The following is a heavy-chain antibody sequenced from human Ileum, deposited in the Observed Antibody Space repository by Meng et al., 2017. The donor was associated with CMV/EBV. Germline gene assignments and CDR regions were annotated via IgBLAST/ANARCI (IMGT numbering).Heavy chain of an antibody. Sequence: GESLKISCAASGFTVSREYMSWVRQAPGRGLEWVSSLHSGGSITYYADSVKGRLTISRDNSKNTLYLQMNSLRVDDTAVYYCARDFPGDYYFAYGGQAMLV. J-gene: IGHJ4*02. CDR3: ARDFPGDYYFAY. D-gene: IGHD4-17*01. V-gene: IGHV3-66*02. CDR2: LHSGGSIT. CDR1: GFTVSREY.